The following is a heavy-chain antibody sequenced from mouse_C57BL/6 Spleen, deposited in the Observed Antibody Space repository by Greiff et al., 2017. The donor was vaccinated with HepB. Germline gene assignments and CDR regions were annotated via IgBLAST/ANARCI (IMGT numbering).Heavy chain of an antibody. CDR1: GYTFTSYG. J-gene: IGHJ4*01. Sequence: QVQLQQSGAELARPGASVKLSCKASGYTFTSYGISWVKQRTGQGLEWIGEIHPRSGNTYYNEKFKGKATLTADKSSSTAYMELRSLTSEDSAVYFCARGGGITGAMDYWGQGTSVTVSS. CDR3: ARGGGITGAMDY. CDR2: IHPRSGNT. D-gene: IGHD4-1*01. V-gene: IGHV1-81*01.